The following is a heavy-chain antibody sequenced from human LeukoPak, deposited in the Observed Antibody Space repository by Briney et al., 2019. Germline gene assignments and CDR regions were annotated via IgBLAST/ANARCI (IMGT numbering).Heavy chain of an antibody. CDR2: FDPEDGET. J-gene: IGHJ4*02. CDR3: ATDLTQKYSSSWRLGAFDY. Sequence: ASVKVSCKVSGYTLTELSMHWVRQAPGKGLEWMGGFDPEDGETIYAQKFQGRVTMTEDTSTDTAYMELSSLRSEDTAVYYCATDLTQKYSSSWRLGAFDYWGQGTLVTVSS. V-gene: IGHV1-24*01. D-gene: IGHD6-6*01. CDR1: GYTLTELS.